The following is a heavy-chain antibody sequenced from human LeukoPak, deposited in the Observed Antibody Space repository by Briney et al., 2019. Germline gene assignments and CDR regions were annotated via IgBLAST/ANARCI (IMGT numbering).Heavy chain of an antibody. CDR3: ARDEWELLRSDY. D-gene: IGHD1-26*01. CDR2: IIPIFGTA. Sequence: GSSVEVSCKGSGCAFSSYAISWVRQAPGQGPEWMGRIIPIFGTANYAQKFQGRVTITTDESTSTAYMELSSLRSEDTAVYYCARDEWELLRSDYWGQGTLVTVSS. CDR1: GCAFSSYA. J-gene: IGHJ4*02. V-gene: IGHV1-69*05.